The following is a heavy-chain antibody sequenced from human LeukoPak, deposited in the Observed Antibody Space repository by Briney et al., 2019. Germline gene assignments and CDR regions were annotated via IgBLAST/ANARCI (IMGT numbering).Heavy chain of an antibody. V-gene: IGHV4-59*08. CDR2: IDHSGST. Sequence: SETLSRTGTGSGGSFSRYFWTWIRQTPGKGLEWIGYIDHSGSTNYSPPLQSRVTISIDTSKNQFCLKLNSVSAADTAVYYCASPISSSPDYWGQGPLVSVSS. J-gene: IGHJ4*02. D-gene: IGHD6-6*01. CDR3: ASPISSSPDY. CDR1: GGSFSRYF.